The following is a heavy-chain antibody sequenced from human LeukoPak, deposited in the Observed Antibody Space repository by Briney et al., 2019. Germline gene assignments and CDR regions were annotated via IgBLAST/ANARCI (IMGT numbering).Heavy chain of an antibody. Sequence: GGSLRLSCAASGFTFSIYSMNWVRQAPGKGLEWVSSISSSSSYIYYADSVKGRFTISRDNAKNSLYLQMNSLRAEDTAVYYCARDLGARSFDYWGQGTLVTVSS. V-gene: IGHV3-21*01. CDR1: GFTFSIYS. J-gene: IGHJ4*02. CDR3: ARDLGARSFDY. CDR2: ISSSSSYI. D-gene: IGHD1-26*01.